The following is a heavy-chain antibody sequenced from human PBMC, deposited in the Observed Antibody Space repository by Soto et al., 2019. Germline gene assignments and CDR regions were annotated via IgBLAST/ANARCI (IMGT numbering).Heavy chain of an antibody. V-gene: IGHV4-34*01. CDR3: ARGKFSRTYYDFGRLFDP. CDR1: GGSFSGYY. CDR2: INHSGST. J-gene: IGHJ5*02. Sequence: SETLSLSCAVYGGSFSGYYWSWIRQPPGKGLEWIGEINHSGSTNYNPSLKSRVTISVDTSKNQFSLKLSSVTAADTAVYYCARGKFSRTYYDFGRLFDPWGQGSLDTGSS. D-gene: IGHD3-3*01.